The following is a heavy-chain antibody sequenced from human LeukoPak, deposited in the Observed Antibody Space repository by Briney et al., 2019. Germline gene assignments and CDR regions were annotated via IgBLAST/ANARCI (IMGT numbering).Heavy chain of an antibody. V-gene: IGHV4-34*01. CDR3: ASGYSSGWYDSTPLDY. CDR2: INHSGST. J-gene: IGHJ4*02. CDR1: GGSLSGYY. D-gene: IGHD6-19*01. Sequence: SETLSLTCAVYGGSLSGYYWSWIRQPPGKGLEWIGEINHSGSTNYNPSLKSRVTISVDTSKNQFSLKLSSVTAADTAVYYCASGYSSGWYDSTPLDYWGQGTLVTVSS.